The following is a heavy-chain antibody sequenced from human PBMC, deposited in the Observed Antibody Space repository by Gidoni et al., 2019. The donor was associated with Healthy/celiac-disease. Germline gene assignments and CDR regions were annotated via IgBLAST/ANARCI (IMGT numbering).Heavy chain of an antibody. Sequence: EVRLLESGGGWVQHGGSLRLSCAASGLTFSSYAMSWVRQAPGKGLECVSAISGSGGSTYYADSVKGRFTISRDNSKNTLYLQMNSLRAEDTAVYYCARDSSGYYGPWGAWGQGTLVTVSS. V-gene: IGHV3-23*01. J-gene: IGHJ5*02. CDR3: ARDSSGYYGPWGA. CDR2: ISGSGGST. CDR1: GLTFSSYA. D-gene: IGHD3-22*01.